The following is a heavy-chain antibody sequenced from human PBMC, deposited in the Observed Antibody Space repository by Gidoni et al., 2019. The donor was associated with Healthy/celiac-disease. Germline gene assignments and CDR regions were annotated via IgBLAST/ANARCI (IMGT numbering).Heavy chain of an antibody. D-gene: IGHD1-7*01. V-gene: IGHV4-59*01. CDR3: ARDMASGGTWFDP. Sequence: QVQLQESGPGLVKPSETLSLTCPVSVGSISSYYWSWIRQPPGKGLEWIGYIYYSGSTNYNPSLKSRVTISVDTSKNQFSLKLSSVTAADTAVYYCARDMASGGTWFDPWGQGTLVTVSS. J-gene: IGHJ5*02. CDR2: IYYSGST. CDR1: VGSISSYY.